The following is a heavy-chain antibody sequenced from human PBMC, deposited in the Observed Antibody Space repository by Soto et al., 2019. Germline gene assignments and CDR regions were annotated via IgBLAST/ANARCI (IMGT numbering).Heavy chain of an antibody. Sequence: QVHLVQSGTEVKKTGSSVKVSCKASGGTFSSSGFSWVRQAPGQGLEWMGMIVPSLDTTNYAQKFQARVTITADDVTSTAYMELRSLRSEDTAVYNCARWPQPRYTADPYDVAVGGQWTRVIVSS. J-gene: IGHJ6*02. V-gene: IGHV1-69*11. CDR1: GGTFSSSG. D-gene: IGHD3-16*02. CDR2: IVPSLDTT. CDR3: ARWPQPRYTADPYDVAV.